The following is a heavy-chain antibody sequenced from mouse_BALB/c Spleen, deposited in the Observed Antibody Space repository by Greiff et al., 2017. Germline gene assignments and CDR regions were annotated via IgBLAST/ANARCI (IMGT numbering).Heavy chain of an antibody. CDR1: GFTFSSYY. V-gene: IGHV5-6-2*01. J-gene: IGHJ1*01. D-gene: IGHD1-1*01. CDR2: INSNGGST. CDR3: ARQYYGSSHGWYFDV. Sequence: EVMLVESGGGLVKLGGSLKLSCAASGFTFSSYYMSWVRQTPEKRLELVAAINSNGGSTYYPDTVKGRFTISRDNAKNTLYLQMSSLKSEDTALYYCARQYYGSSHGWYFDVWGAGTTVTVSS.